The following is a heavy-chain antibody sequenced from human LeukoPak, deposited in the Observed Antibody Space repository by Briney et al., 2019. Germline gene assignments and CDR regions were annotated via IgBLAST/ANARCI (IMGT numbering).Heavy chain of an antibody. D-gene: IGHD1-26*01. J-gene: IGHJ4*02. V-gene: IGHV4-4*09. CDR1: GASISNYY. CDR2: IHSSGGS. Sequence: SETLSLTCTVSGASISNYYWSWIRQTPEKGLEWMGLIHSSGGSSFYPSLKSRLTLPVDTSRNQLSLKLPSVTAADTAVYFCARLGSYHDFWGQGALVTVSS. CDR3: ARLGSYHDF.